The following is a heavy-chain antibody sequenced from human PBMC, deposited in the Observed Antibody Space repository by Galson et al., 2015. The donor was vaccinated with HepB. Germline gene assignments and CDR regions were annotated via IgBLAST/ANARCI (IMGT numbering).Heavy chain of an antibody. D-gene: IGHD3-10*01. J-gene: IGHJ6*02. CDR2: IHAGDSSA. V-gene: IGHV5-51*01. CDR3: ARHTNYYGSGIIWNYYGMDV. CDR1: GYSFRDYW. Sequence: QSGAEVKKPGESLKISCEGSGYSFRDYWIGWVRQMPGKGLEWMGIIHAGDSSARYSPSFQGHVTISADKSISTAYLQWSSLKASDTAMYYCARHTNYYGSGIIWNYYGMDVWGQGTTVTVSS.